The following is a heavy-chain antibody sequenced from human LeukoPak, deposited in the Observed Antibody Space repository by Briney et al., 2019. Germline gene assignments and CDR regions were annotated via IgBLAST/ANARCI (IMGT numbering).Heavy chain of an antibody. J-gene: IGHJ5*02. Sequence: QPGGSLRLSCAASGFTFSSYWMHWVRQVPGKGLVWVSRINSDGSSTNYADSVKGRFTISRDNAKNTLYLQMNSLRADDTAVYYCARADLDYYGSGVSAWFDPWGQGTLVTVSS. D-gene: IGHD3-10*01. CDR3: ARADLDYYGSGVSAWFDP. CDR2: INSDGSST. V-gene: IGHV3-74*01. CDR1: GFTFSSYW.